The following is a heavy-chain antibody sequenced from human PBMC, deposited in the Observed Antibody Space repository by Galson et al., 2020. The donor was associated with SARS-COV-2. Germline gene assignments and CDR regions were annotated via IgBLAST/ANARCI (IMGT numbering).Heavy chain of an antibody. CDR3: TTVGTVYYDFWSGYSPRSYYFDY. CDR2: IWYDGSNK. J-gene: IGHJ4*02. D-gene: IGHD3-3*01. CDR1: GFTFSSYG. V-gene: IGHV3-33*01. Sequence: GGSLRLSCAASGFTFSSYGMHWVRQAPGKGLEWVAVIWYDGSNKYYADSVKGRFTISRDNSKNTLYLQMNSLKTEDTAVYYCTTVGTVYYDFWSGYSPRSYYFDYWGQGTLVTVSS.